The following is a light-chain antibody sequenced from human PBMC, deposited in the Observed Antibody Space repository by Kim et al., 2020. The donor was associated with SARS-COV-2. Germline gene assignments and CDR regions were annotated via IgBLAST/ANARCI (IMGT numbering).Light chain of an antibody. CDR3: QHYAYWRA. V-gene: IGKV3-15*01. Sequence: SLAPGERATIADRASQSISSSLAWYQQKPGQAPRVLIYGASARATGIPARFSGSGSGTEFTLTISNLQSEDFAVYYCQHYAYWRAFGQGTRLEIK. CDR1: QSISSS. CDR2: GAS. J-gene: IGKJ5*01.